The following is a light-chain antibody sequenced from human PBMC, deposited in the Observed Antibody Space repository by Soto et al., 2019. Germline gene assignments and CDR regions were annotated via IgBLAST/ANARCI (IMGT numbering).Light chain of an antibody. CDR1: SSNIGSNT. CDR2: SNN. CDR3: AAWDDSLNGFYV. V-gene: IGLV1-44*01. J-gene: IGLJ1*01. Sequence: QSVLTQPPAASGTPGQRVTISCYGSSSNIGSNTVNWYQQLPGTAPKLLIYSNNQRPSGVPDRFSGSKSGTSASLAISGLQSEDEADYYCAAWDDSLNGFYVFGTGTKVPVL.